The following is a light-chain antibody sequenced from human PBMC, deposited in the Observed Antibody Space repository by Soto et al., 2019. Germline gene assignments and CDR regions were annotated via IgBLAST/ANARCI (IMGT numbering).Light chain of an antibody. CDR1: SSDVWSYSL. CDR3: YTYAGGSTYL. CDR2: EDI. V-gene: IGLV2-23*01. J-gene: IGLJ1*01. Sequence: QSVLTQPASLSGSPGQSITISCTGTSSDVWSYSLLSWYQHHPGKAPKLIIYEDIKGPSGVSNRFSGSKSGNTASLRISGLQAEDEADYYCYTYAGGSTYLFGTGTKVTVL.